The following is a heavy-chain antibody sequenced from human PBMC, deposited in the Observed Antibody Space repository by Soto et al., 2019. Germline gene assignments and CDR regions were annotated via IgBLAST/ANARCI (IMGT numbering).Heavy chain of an antibody. CDR2: IFHTGTT. Sequence: QVQLRESGPGQVKPSETLSLTCTVSGDSVTSGHWWTWVRQSPRDGLQWIGEIFHTGTTNYFPARQRRVSMSLDKSKNQFSLKLTSMTAADTAVYYCAAHRGSTYGPLDYWGRGTLVTVSS. D-gene: IGHD5-18*01. V-gene: IGHV4-4*02. CDR3: AAHRGSTYGPLDY. CDR1: GDSVTSGHW. J-gene: IGHJ4*02.